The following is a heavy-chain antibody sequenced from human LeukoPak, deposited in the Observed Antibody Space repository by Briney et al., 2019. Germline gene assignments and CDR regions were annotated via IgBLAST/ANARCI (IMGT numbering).Heavy chain of an antibody. V-gene: IGHV1-2*02. D-gene: IGHD5-12*01. CDR2: INPNSGGT. CDR1: GYTFTGYY. J-gene: IGHJ4*02. CDR3: ARGYSGYDCPDY. Sequence: GASVKVSCKSSGYTFTGYYMHWVRQAPGQGLEWMGGINPNSGGTNYAQKFQGRVTMTKDTSINTAYMELSRLRSDDTAVYYCARGYSGYDCPDYWGQGTLVTVSS.